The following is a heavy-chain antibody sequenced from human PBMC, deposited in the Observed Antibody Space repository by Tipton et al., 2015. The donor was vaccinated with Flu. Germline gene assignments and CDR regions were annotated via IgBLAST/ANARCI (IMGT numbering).Heavy chain of an antibody. CDR3: ARDNSLIPAALVY. J-gene: IGHJ4*02. CDR2: GHYSESP. D-gene: IGHD2-2*01. CDR1: GDSISIGTYY. V-gene: IGHV4-39*02. Sequence: TLSLTCPVSGDSISIGTYYWAWIRQAPGKGLEWIGSGHYSESPYYNPSLKSRVTISVDTSKNQFSLKVTSVTAADTAVYFCARDNSLIPAALVYWGQGTLVTVSS.